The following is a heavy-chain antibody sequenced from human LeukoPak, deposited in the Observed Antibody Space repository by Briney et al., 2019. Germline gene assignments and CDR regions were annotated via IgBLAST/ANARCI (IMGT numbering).Heavy chain of an antibody. Sequence: SETLSLTCTVSGGSVSSGSYYWSWIRQPPGKGLEWIGYIYYSGSTNYNPSLKSRGTISVDTSKNQFSLKLSSVTAADTAVYYCARSVAVNRYHFDYWGQGTLVTVSS. D-gene: IGHD6-19*01. CDR2: IYYSGST. CDR3: ARSVAVNRYHFDY. V-gene: IGHV4-61*01. J-gene: IGHJ4*02. CDR1: GGSVSSGSYY.